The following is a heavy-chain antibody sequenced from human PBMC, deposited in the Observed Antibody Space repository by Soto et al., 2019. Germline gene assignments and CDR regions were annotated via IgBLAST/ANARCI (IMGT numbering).Heavy chain of an antibody. V-gene: IGHV4-34*01. D-gene: IGHD3-10*01. CDR2: INHSGST. CDR1: GGSFSGYY. CDR3: ARVHPLIGGDY. Sequence: PSETLSLTCAVYGGSFSGYYWSWIRQPPGKGLEWIGEINHSGSTNYNPSLKSRVTISVDTSKNQFSLKLSSVTAADTAVYYCARVHPLIGGDYWGQGTLVTVSS. J-gene: IGHJ4*02.